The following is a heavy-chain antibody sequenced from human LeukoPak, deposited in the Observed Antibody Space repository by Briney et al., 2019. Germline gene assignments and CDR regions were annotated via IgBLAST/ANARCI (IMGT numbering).Heavy chain of an antibody. D-gene: IGHD1-26*01. CDR3: ARSSPWDYWFDP. V-gene: IGHV4-34*01. Sequence: SETLSLTRAVYGGSFSGYYWSWIRQPPGKGLEWIGEINHSGSTNYNPSLKSRVTISVDTSKNQFSLKLSSVTAADTAVYYCARSSPWDYWFDPWGQGTLVTVSS. J-gene: IGHJ5*02. CDR1: GGSFSGYY. CDR2: INHSGST.